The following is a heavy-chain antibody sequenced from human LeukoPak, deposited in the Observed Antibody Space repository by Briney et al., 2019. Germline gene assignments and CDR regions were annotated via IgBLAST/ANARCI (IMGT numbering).Heavy chain of an antibody. CDR2: INHSGST. D-gene: IGHD6-13*01. CDR1: GGSFSGYY. CDR3: ARLGSSWYYDY. V-gene: IGHV4-34*01. J-gene: IGHJ4*02. Sequence: SETLSLTCAVYGGSFSGYYWSWLRQPPGKGLEWIGEINHSGSTNYNPSLKSRVTISVDTSKNQFSLKLSSVTAADTAVYYCARLGSSWYYDYWGQGTLVTVSS.